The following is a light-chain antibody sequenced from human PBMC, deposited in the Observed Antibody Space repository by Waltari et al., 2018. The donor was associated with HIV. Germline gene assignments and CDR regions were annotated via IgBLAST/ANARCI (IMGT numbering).Light chain of an antibody. J-gene: IGLJ3*02. Sequence: QSVLTQPPSASGTPGQRVTTSCSGSSSNIGGNTITWYPQLPGRAPKLRIFEKNQRPAGVPDRFSGSKSGTSASLAIGGLQSEDEADYFCAAWDDSLNGWVFGGGTKLTVL. V-gene: IGLV1-44*01. CDR3: AAWDDSLNGWV. CDR2: EKN. CDR1: SSNIGGNT.